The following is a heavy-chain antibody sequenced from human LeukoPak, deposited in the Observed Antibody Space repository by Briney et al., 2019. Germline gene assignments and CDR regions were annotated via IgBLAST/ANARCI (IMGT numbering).Heavy chain of an antibody. CDR3: VRVYSSSWYKVFDY. Sequence: GGSLRLSCAASGFTVSSNYMSWVRQAPGMGLEWVSVIYSGGTTYYADSVKGRFTISRDNSKNTLYLQMSSLRAEDTAVYFCVRVYSSSWYKVFDYWGQGTLVTVSS. CDR2: IYSGGTT. CDR1: GFTVSSNY. D-gene: IGHD6-13*01. J-gene: IGHJ4*02. V-gene: IGHV3-53*01.